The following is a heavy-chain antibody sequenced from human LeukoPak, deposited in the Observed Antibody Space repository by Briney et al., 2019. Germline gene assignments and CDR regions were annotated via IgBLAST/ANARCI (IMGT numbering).Heavy chain of an antibody. CDR3: ATSNKQLVFGLDY. Sequence: ASVKVSCKASGNIFSGYYMHWVRRAAGQGVEGMGWSNPNIGVKKFAWKFQGRVTLTRDPSTSTGYMELRNLRSDDTAVYYCATSNKQLVFGLDYWGQGTLVAVAS. CDR1: GNIFSGYY. D-gene: IGHD6-6*01. V-gene: IGHV1-2*02. CDR2: SNPNIGVK. J-gene: IGHJ4*02.